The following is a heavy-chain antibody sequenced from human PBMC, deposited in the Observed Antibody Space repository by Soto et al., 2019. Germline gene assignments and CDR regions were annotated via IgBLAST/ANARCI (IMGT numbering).Heavy chain of an antibody. Sequence: VQLVESGGGLVQPGGSLRLSCVASSFTFSDYSMNWVRQAPGKGLEWVSYISSSSDTIYHGDSVKGRFTISRDNAKNSLYLQMNSLRAEETAVYYCGRDLGVTAAGNDAFDIWGPGTMVTVSS. CDR2: ISSSSDTI. D-gene: IGHD6-13*01. V-gene: IGHV3-48*01. J-gene: IGHJ3*02. CDR3: GRDLGVTAAGNDAFDI. CDR1: SFTFSDYS.